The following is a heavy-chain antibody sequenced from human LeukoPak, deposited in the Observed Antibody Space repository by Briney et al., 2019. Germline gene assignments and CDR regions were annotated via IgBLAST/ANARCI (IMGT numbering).Heavy chain of an antibody. Sequence: SETLSLTCAVSGGSISSGGYSWSWIRQPPEKGLEWIGYIYHSGSTYYNPSLKSRVTISVDRSKNQFSLKLSSVTAADTAVYYCAREAGYYGSGSYYYDAFDIWGQGTMVTVSS. CDR1: GGSISSGGYS. V-gene: IGHV4-30-2*01. J-gene: IGHJ3*02. CDR2: IYHSGST. D-gene: IGHD3-10*01. CDR3: AREAGYYGSGSYYYDAFDI.